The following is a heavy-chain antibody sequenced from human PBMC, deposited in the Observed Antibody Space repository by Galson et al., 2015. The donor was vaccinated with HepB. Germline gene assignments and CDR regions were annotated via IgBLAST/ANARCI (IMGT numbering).Heavy chain of an antibody. Sequence: SLRLSCAASGFTFSSYSMNWVRQAPGKGLEWVSSISSSSSYIYYADSVKGRFTISRDNAKNSLYLQMNSLRAEDTAVYYCASPLLGYCSGGSCYSVDYWGQGTLVTVSS. CDR1: GFTFSSYS. D-gene: IGHD2-15*01. CDR3: ASPLLGYCSGGSCYSVDY. CDR2: ISSSSSYI. J-gene: IGHJ4*02. V-gene: IGHV3-21*01.